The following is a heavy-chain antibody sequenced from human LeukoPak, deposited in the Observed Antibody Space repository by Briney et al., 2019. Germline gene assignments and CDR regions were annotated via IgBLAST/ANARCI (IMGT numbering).Heavy chain of an antibody. CDR3: TRETGEDEGGYHWFDP. V-gene: IGHV3-30-3*01. CDR1: GFTFSSYP. J-gene: IGHJ5*02. D-gene: IGHD3-16*02. Sequence: GESLRLSCAASGFTFSSYPFHWVRQAPGKGLEWVAEVSYDGSSQYYRDSVKGRFTISRDNSENTLSLQMSRLRPEDTAIYYCTRETGEDEGGYHWFDPWGQGALVAVSS. CDR2: VSYDGSSQ.